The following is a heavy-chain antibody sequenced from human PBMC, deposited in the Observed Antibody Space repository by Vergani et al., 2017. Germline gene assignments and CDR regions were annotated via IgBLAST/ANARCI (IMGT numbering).Heavy chain of an antibody. J-gene: IGHJ5*02. CDR1: GGSISSSNW. D-gene: IGHD2-8*01. Sequence: QVQLQESGPGLVKPPGTLSLTCAVSGGSISSSNWWSWVRQPPGKGLEWIGEIYHSGSTYYNPSLKSRVTISVDTSKNQFSLKLSSVTAGDTAVYYCARHVDIVLMVYAIAWFDPWGQGTLVTVSS. CDR3: ARHVDIVLMVYAIAWFDP. V-gene: IGHV4-4*03. CDR2: IYHSGST.